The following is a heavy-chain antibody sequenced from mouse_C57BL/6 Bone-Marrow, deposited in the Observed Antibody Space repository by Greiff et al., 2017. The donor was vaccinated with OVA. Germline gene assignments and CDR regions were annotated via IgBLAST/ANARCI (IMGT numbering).Heavy chain of an antibody. Sequence: EVMLVESGAELVRPGASVKLSCTASGFNIKDDYMHWVKQRPEQGLEWIGWIDPENGDTEYASKFQGKATITADTSSNTAYLQLRSLTSEDTAVYYCTTGGGFDYWGQGTTLTVSS. J-gene: IGHJ2*01. CDR2: IDPENGDT. V-gene: IGHV14-4*01. CDR3: TTGGGFDY. CDR1: GFNIKDDY.